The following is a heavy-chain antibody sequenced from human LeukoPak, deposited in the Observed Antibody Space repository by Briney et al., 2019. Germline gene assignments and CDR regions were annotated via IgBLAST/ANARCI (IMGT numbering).Heavy chain of an antibody. CDR1: GYTFTSYD. Sequence: GASVKVSCKASGYTFTSYDINWVRQATGQGLEWVGWMNPNSGNTGYAQKFQGRVTMTRNTSISTAYMELSSLRSEDTAVYYCARGGYSYGSYYYYGMNVWGQGTTVTVSS. D-gene: IGHD5-18*01. V-gene: IGHV1-8*01. CDR2: MNPNSGNT. CDR3: ARGGYSYGSYYYYGMNV. J-gene: IGHJ6*02.